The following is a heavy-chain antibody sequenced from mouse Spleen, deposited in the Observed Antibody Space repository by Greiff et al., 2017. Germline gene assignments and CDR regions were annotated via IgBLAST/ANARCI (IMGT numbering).Heavy chain of an antibody. V-gene: IGHV1-5*01. D-gene: IGHD2-4*01. CDR1: GYTFTSYW. CDR2: IYPGNSDT. Sequence: DVQLQESGTVLARPGASVKMSCKTSGYTFTSYWMHWVKQRPGQGLEWIGAIYPGNSDTSYNQKFKGKAKLTAVTSASTAYMELSSLTNEDSAVYYCTNMITTGYYAMDYWGQGTSVTVSS. CDR3: TNMITTGYYAMDY. J-gene: IGHJ4*01.